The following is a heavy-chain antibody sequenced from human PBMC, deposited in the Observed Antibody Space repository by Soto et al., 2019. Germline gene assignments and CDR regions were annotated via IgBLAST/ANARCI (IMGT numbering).Heavy chain of an antibody. Sequence: HPGGSLRLSCAGSGFTLSRYDLSWVRQGPGKGLEWVSSVNTASDTFYPDSVKGRFAISRENAKNSFYLQMNSLRAGDTAVYYCARGYCSNGVCFDAFDIWGQGTMVTVSS. CDR3: ARGYCSNGVCFDAFDI. CDR1: GFTLSRYD. V-gene: IGHV3-13*01. D-gene: IGHD2-8*01. CDR2: VNTASDT. J-gene: IGHJ3*02.